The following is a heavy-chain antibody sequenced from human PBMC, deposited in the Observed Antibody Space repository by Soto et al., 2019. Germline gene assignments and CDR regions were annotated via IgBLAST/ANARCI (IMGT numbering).Heavy chain of an antibody. V-gene: IGHV3-48*03. CDR3: ARGGYCDTTTCYRLNAFDV. CDR1: GFTFGTYW. J-gene: IGHJ3*01. D-gene: IGHD2-2*01. Sequence: SLRLSCAASGFTFGTYWMSWVRQAPEKGLEWVSYISPSGSTIYADSVKGRFTISRDNAKNSLYLQMNSLRAEDTATYYCARGGYCDTTTCYRLNAFDVWGQGTVVTVSS. CDR2: ISPSGST.